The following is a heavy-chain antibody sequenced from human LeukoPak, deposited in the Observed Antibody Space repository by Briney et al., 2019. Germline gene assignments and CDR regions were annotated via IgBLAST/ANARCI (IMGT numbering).Heavy chain of an antibody. CDR3: AREGELLFDY. CDR1: GFTFSSYA. Sequence: GGSLRLSCAASGFTFSSYAMHWVRQAPGKGLEWVSSISSSSSYIYYADSVKGRFTISRDNAKNSLYLQMNSLRAEDTAVYYCAREGELLFDYWGQGTLVTVSS. J-gene: IGHJ4*02. CDR2: ISSSSSYI. D-gene: IGHD1-26*01. V-gene: IGHV3-21*01.